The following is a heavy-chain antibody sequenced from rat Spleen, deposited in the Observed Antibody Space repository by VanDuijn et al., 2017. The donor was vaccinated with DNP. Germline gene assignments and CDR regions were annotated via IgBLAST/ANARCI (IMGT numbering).Heavy chain of an antibody. CDR2: INKDSSTI. Sequence: EVKLVESGGGLVQPGRSLKLSCAASGFNFNDYWMGWVRQAPGKGLEWIGQINKDSSTITYIPSLKDKFTISRDNDQNTLYLQMSKLGSEDTAIYYCAKGPNFGGWSDYFDYWGQGVMVTVSS. D-gene: IGHD1-11*01. CDR3: AKGPNFGGWSDYFDY. J-gene: IGHJ2*01. V-gene: IGHV4-2*01. CDR1: GFNFNDYW.